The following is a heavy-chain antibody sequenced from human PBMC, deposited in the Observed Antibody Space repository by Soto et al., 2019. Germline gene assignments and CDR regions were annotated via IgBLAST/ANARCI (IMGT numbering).Heavy chain of an antibody. D-gene: IGHD3-3*01. V-gene: IGHV5-51*01. CDR3: ARPPHTTPTVRVLEWPPDAFDI. CDR1: EYNFTNYG. J-gene: IGHJ3*02. CDR2: IYPGDSDT. Sequence: EPLKVSYRGAEYNFTNYGIRWVIQMPGKGLEWMGIIYPGDSDTRYSPSFQGQVTISADKSISTAYLQWSSLKASDTAMYYCARPPHTTPTVRVLEWPPDAFDIWGQGTMVTVSS.